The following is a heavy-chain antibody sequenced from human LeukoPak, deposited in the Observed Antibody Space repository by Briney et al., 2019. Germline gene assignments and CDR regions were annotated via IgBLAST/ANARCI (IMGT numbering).Heavy chain of an antibody. CDR2: ISSSSSTI. V-gene: IGHV3-48*04. CDR1: GFTFSSYS. J-gene: IGHJ6*02. D-gene: IGHD3-9*01. CDR3: ARDGYDILTGYYSRGNYGMDV. Sequence: GGSLRLSCAASGFTFSSYSMNWVRQAPGKGLEWVSYISSSSSTIYYADSVKGRFTISRDNAKNSLYLQMNSLRAEDTAVYYCARDGYDILTGYYSRGNYGMDVWGQGTTVTVSS.